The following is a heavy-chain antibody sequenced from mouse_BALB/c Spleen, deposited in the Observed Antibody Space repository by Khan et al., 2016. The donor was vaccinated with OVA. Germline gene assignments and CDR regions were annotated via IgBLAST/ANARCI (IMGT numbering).Heavy chain of an antibody. CDR3: ARGGYGNYDFDY. D-gene: IGHD2-10*02. V-gene: IGHV1-18*01. CDR2: VNPNNGGT. Sequence: VQLQQSGTDLVKPGASVKISCKASGYSFTGYYMHWVKQSHGKSLEWIGLVNPNNGGTTSNQKFKGTAILTLDNSSSTAYMEFRSLTSEDSAVYYGARGGYGNYDFDYWGQGTTLTVSS. J-gene: IGHJ2*01. CDR1: GYSFTGYY.